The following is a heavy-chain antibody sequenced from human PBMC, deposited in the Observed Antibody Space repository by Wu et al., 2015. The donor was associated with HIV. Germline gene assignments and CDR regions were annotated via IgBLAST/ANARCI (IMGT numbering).Heavy chain of an antibody. CDR1: GGTFSSYA. D-gene: IGHD1-26*01. Sequence: QVQLVQSGAEVKKPGSSVKVSCKASGGTFSSYAISWVRQAPGQGLEWMGRIIPIFGTANYAQKFQGRVTITADESTRTAYMELNSLKSGDTAVYYCARERARTLGSYFPYDAFDIWGQGTMVTVSS. J-gene: IGHJ3*02. CDR2: IIPIFGTA. CDR3: ARERARTLGSYFPYDAFDI. V-gene: IGHV1-69*13.